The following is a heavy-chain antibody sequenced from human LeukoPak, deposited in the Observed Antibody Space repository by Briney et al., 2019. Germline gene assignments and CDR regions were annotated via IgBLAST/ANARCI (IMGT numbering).Heavy chain of an antibody. CDR1: GGSFSGYY. V-gene: IGHV4-34*01. J-gene: IGHJ6*03. Sequence: PSETLSLTCAVYGGSFSGYYWSWIRQPPGKGLEWIGEINHSGSTNYNPSLKSRVTISVDTSKNQFSLKLSSVTAADTAVYYCARGFRLERYNWNYGGYYYYMDVWGKGTTVTVSS. D-gene: IGHD1-7*01. CDR3: ARGFRLERYNWNYGGYYYYMDV. CDR2: INHSGST.